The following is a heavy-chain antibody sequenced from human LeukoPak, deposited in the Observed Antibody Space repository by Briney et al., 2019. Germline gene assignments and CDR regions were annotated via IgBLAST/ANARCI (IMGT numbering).Heavy chain of an antibody. J-gene: IGHJ4*02. CDR3: ARDHYDILTGYYKKYFDY. CDR1: GGTFSSYA. V-gene: IGHV1-69*01. D-gene: IGHD3-9*01. Sequence: SVKVSCKASGGTFSSYAISWVRQAPGQGLEWMGGIIPIFGTANYAQKFQGRVTITADESTSTAYMELSNLRSEDTAVYYCARDHYDILTGYYKKYFDYWGQGTLVTVSS. CDR2: IIPIFGTA.